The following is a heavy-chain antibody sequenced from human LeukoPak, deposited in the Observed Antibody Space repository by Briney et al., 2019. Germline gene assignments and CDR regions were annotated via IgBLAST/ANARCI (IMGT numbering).Heavy chain of an antibody. V-gene: IGHV3-73*01. CDR3: AKEGGYYDILTGYPLDY. J-gene: IGHJ4*02. Sequence: GGSLRLSCAASGFTFSGSAMHWVRQASEKGLEWVGRIRSKANSYATAYAASVKGRFTISRDDSKNTAYLQMNSLKTEDTAVYYCAKEGGYYDILTGYPLDYWGQGTLVTVSS. D-gene: IGHD3-9*01. CDR2: IRSKANSYAT. CDR1: GFTFSGSA.